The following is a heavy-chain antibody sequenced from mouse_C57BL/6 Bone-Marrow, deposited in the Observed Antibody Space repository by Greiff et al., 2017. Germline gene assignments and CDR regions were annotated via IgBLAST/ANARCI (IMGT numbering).Heavy chain of an antibody. V-gene: IGHV1-55*01. Sequence: QVQLQQSGAELVKPGASVKMSCKASGYTFTSYWITWVKQRPGQGLEWIGDIYPGSGSTNYNEKFKSKATLTVDTPSSTAYMQLSSRTSEDSAVYYCARPGAWFAYWGQGTLVTVSA. CDR1: GYTFTSYW. J-gene: IGHJ3*01. D-gene: IGHD4-1*01. CDR2: IYPGSGST. CDR3: ARPGAWFAY.